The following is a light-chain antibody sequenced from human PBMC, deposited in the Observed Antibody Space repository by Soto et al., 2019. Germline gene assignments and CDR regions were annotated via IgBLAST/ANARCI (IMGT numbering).Light chain of an antibody. Sequence: ELVLTQSPGTLSLSPGERATLSCRASQSVSSSYLAWYQQKPGQAPRLLIYGASSRDTGIPDRVSGSGSGTDVTLTISRLETEDFAVYYCQQYGSSPWTFGQGTKVDIK. CDR3: QQYGSSPWT. CDR2: GAS. CDR1: QSVSSSY. V-gene: IGKV3-20*01. J-gene: IGKJ1*01.